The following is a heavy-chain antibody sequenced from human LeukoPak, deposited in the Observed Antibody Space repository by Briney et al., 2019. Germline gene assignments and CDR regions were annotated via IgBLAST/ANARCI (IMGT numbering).Heavy chain of an antibody. V-gene: IGHV3-7*03. CDR2: ANRDGSET. Sequence: PGGSLRLSCAASGFAFSSHWMTWVRQVPGRGPEWVADANRDGSETYYLDSVKGRFTISKDNAKNSLYLQMNSLRAEDTALYHCARNNGMDVWGQGTTVIVSS. J-gene: IGHJ6*02. CDR1: GFAFSSHW. CDR3: ARNNGMDV.